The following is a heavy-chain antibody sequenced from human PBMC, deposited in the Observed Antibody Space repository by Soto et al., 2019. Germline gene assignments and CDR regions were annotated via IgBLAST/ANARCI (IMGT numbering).Heavy chain of an antibody. V-gene: IGHV3-15*07. J-gene: IGHJ6*02. CDR3: SALGV. CDR1: GFNFINAW. D-gene: IGHD1-26*01. CDR2: IKSKADGETT. Sequence: EVQLVESGGGLVEPGGSLRLSCAASGFNFINAWMHWVRQAPGKGLEWVGRIKSKADGETTDYAAPVKGRLIISRDDSKNTLYLQINSLKMEDTAVYYCSALGVWGQGTTVTVSS.